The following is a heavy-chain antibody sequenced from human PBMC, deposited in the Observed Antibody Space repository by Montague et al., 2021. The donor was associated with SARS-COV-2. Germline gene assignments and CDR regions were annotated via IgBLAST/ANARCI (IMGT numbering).Heavy chain of an antibody. V-gene: IGHV4-61*02. J-gene: IGHJ4*02. CDR3: ARVVGFDFDY. CDR2: IYTSGST. CDR1: GGSISSGSYY. D-gene: IGHD2-21*01. Sequence: TLSLTCTVSGGSISSGSYYWSWIRQPAGKGLEWIGRIYTSGSTNYNPSLKSRVTISIDTTKNPLSLKLSSVTAADTAVYYSARVVGFDFDYWGQGTLVTVSS.